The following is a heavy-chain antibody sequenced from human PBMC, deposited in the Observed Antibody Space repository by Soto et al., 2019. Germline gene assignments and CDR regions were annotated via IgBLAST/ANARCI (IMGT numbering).Heavy chain of an antibody. Sequence: GGSLSLFCAASGFTFSDACMFWVRQAPGKGLGWVGRIKSKTDGGSTDYGAPVKSRFTISRDDSKNTLYLQMSSLKTEDTAVYYCTTDSMVRGGFYFDYWGQGTLVTVSS. CDR1: GFTFSDAC. CDR2: IKSKTDGGST. J-gene: IGHJ4*02. V-gene: IGHV3-15*01. D-gene: IGHD3-10*01. CDR3: TTDSMVRGGFYFDY.